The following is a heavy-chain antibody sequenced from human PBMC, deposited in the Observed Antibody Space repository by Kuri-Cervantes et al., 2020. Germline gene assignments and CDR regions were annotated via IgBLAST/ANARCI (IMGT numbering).Heavy chain of an antibody. V-gene: IGHV1-18*04. Sequence: ASVKVSCKASGYTFTGYYMHWVRQAPGQGLEWMGWISAYNGDTNYAQKFQGRVIMATDTSTSTVYMELRSLRSDDTAVYYCAREGTYYYESSGSRYWGQGTLVTVSS. D-gene: IGHD3-22*01. CDR1: GYTFTGYY. CDR3: AREGTYYYESSGSRY. J-gene: IGHJ4*02. CDR2: ISAYNGDT.